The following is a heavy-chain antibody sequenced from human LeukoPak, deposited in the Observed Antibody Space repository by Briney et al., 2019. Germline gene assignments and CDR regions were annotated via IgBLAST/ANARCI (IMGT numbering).Heavy chain of an antibody. D-gene: IGHD2/OR15-2a*01. J-gene: IGHJ5*02. CDR3: ARDLSTDPDL. CDR2: IKQDGSEK. V-gene: IGHV3-7*01. Sequence: GGSLRLSCAASGFIFSNYWMTWVRQAPGKGLEWVANIKQDGSEKYYADSMKGRFTISRDNAKNSLYLQMNSLRAEDTAVYYCARDLSTDPDLWGQGTLVTVSS. CDR1: GFIFSNYW.